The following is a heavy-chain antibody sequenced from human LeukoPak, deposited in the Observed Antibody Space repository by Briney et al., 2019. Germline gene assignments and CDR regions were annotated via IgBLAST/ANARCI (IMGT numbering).Heavy chain of an antibody. D-gene: IGHD1-14*01. J-gene: IGHJ4*02. Sequence: PSQTLSLTCTVSGGSISSGSYYWSWIRQPAGKGLEWIGRIYTSGSTNYYPSLKSRVTISVDTSKNQFSLKLSSVTAADTAVYYCARGVTRNYFDYWGQGTLVTVSS. CDR1: GGSISSGSYY. CDR3: ARGVTRNYFDY. V-gene: IGHV4-61*02. CDR2: IYTSGST.